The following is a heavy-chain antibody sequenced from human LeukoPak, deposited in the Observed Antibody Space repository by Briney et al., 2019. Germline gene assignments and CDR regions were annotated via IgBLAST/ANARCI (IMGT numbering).Heavy chain of an antibody. D-gene: IGHD2-15*01. CDR1: GYTFTSYY. V-gene: IGHV1-46*01. CDR2: INPSGGST. J-gene: IGHJ4*02. Sequence: ASVKVSCKASGYTFTSYYMHWVRQAPGQGLEWMGIINPSGGSTSYAQKFQGRVTMTRDTSTSTVYMELSSLRSEDTAVYYCARDQAFVVVVAATSYYFDYWGQGPLVTVSS. CDR3: ARDQAFVVVVAATSYYFDY.